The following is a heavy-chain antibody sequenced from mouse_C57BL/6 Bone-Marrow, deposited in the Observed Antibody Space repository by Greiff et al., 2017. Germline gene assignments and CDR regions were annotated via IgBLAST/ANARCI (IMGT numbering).Heavy chain of an antibody. CDR2: ISSGGSYT. CDR1: GFTFSSYG. D-gene: IGHD1-1*01. CDR3: ARPNYYYGSSCLDY. J-gene: IGHJ2*01. V-gene: IGHV5-6*02. Sequence: EVMLVESGGDLVKPGGSLKLSCAASGFTFSSYGMSWVRQTPDKRLEWVATISSGGSYTYYPDSVKGRFTIARDNAKNTLYLQISSLKSENTAMYYCARPNYYYGSSCLDYWGQGTTLTVSS.